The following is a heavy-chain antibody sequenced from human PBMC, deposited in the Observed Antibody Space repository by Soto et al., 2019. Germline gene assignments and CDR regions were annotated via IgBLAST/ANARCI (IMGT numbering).Heavy chain of an antibody. D-gene: IGHD3-22*01. V-gene: IGHV3-23*01. CDR1: GFTFSSYA. CDR2: ISGSGGST. Sequence: LRLSCAASGFTFSSYAMSWVRQAPGKGLEWVSAISGSGGSTYYADSVKGRFTISRDNSKNTLYLQMNSLRAEDTAVYYCAKLTPDDYYDSSGYSYYWGQGTLVTVSS. CDR3: AKLTPDDYYDSSGYSYY. J-gene: IGHJ4*02.